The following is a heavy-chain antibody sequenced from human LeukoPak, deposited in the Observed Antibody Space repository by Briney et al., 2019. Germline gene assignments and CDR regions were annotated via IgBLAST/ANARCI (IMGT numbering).Heavy chain of an antibody. CDR2: VNTNTGGT. Sequence: VASVKVSCKASGYTFTGYYIHWVRQAPGQGLEWMGWVNTNTGGTNYAQKFEGRVTMTRDTSSSTAYMELSRLRSDDTAVYYCARDRERRFDYWGQGTLVPVAS. V-gene: IGHV1-2*02. CDR3: ARDRERRFDY. CDR1: GYTFTGYY. D-gene: IGHD5-24*01. J-gene: IGHJ4*02.